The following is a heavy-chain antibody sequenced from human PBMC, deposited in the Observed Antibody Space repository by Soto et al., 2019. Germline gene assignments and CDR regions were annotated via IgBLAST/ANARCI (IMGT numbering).Heavy chain of an antibody. D-gene: IGHD1-26*01. Sequence: QAQLVQSGAEAKKPGASVKVSCTTSGYTFSNYGITWVRQAPGQELEWLGWISADNGNTNYAQNLQGRVTMTTDTYTITASLELRSLRSDDTAVYYCARSSGTSYIWFDPLGQGTLVTVSS. J-gene: IGHJ5*02. CDR2: ISADNGNT. V-gene: IGHV1-18*01. CDR3: ARSSGTSYIWFDP. CDR1: GYTFSNYG.